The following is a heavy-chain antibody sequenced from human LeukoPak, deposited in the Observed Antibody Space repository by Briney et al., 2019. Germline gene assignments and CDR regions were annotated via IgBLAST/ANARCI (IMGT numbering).Heavy chain of an antibody. CDR2: DSAYNGNT. CDR3: ARDVANIVATTEYYFDY. J-gene: IGHJ4*02. CDR1: RYTFTSYG. D-gene: IGHD5-12*01. Sequence: ASVKVSCKGSRYTFTSYGIRWVRQAPGQGLEWMGWDSAYNGNTNYAQKLQGRVTMTTDTSTSTAYMELRSLRSDDTAVYYCARDVANIVATTEYYFDYWGQGTLVTVSS. V-gene: IGHV1-18*01.